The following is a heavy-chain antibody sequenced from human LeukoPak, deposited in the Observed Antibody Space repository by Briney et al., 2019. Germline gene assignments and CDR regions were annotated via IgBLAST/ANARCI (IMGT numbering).Heavy chain of an antibody. CDR2: VDPEDGET. CDR3: ATAPSRDGYNVGAFDI. CDR1: GYTFTDYY. J-gene: IGHJ3*02. D-gene: IGHD5-24*01. V-gene: IGHV1-69-2*01. Sequence: ASVKVSCKVSGYTFTDYYMHWVQQAPGKGLEWMGLVDPEDGETIYAEKFQGRVTITADTSTDTAYMELSSLRSEDTAVYYCATAPSRDGYNVGAFDIWGQGTMVTVSS.